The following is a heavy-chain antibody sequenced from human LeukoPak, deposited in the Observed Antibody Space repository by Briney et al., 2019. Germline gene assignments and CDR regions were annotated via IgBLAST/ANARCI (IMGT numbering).Heavy chain of an antibody. CDR1: GFTFSSYA. CDR2: ISESGGST. CDR3: VKDGSMFDP. V-gene: IGHV3-23*01. D-gene: IGHD1-26*01. Sequence: GGSLRLSCAASGFTFSSYAMSWVRQAPGKGLEWVSGISESGGSTHHADSVKGRFTVSGDNSKNTLYLQMNSLRVEDTAIYYCVKDGSMFDPWGQGTLVTVAS. J-gene: IGHJ5*02.